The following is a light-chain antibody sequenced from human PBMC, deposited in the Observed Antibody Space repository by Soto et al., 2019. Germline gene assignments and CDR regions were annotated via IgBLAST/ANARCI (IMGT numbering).Light chain of an antibody. J-gene: IGLJ1*01. CDR3: LLSYGGTYV. CDR1: TGAVTRGYY. Sequence: QAVVTQEPSLTVSPGGTVTLTCASSTGAVTRGYYPNWFQQKPGQAPRALIYSTSIKHSWTPTRFSGSLLGGKAVLTLSGVQPEDEAEYYCLLSYGGTYVFGTGTKLTVL. CDR2: STS. V-gene: IGLV7-43*01.